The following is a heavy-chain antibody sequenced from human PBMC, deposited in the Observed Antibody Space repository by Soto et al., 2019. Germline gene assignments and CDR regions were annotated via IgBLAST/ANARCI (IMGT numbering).Heavy chain of an antibody. CDR3: GKGRSYYYYYVEDV. J-gene: IGHJ6*02. CDR1: GFTFSSCA. CDR2: IIDSGGST. D-gene: IGHD1-26*01. V-gene: IGHV3-23*01. Sequence: GGYLRLSCAASGFTFSSCAMGWVRQAPGKGLEWVSDIIDSGGSTYYADAVKGRFTISRDNSKSTLYLQMNSLRAEDTAVYYCGKGRSYYYYYVEDVWGQGTTVTVSS.